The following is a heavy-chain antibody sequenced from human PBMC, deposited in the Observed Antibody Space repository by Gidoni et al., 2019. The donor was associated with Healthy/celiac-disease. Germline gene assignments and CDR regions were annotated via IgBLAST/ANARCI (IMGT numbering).Heavy chain of an antibody. Sequence: QVQLQESGPGLVKPSETLSLTCTVSGGSISSYYWSWIRQPPGKGLEWIGYIYYSGSTNYNPSLKSRVTISVDTSKNQFSLKLSSVTAADTAVYYCGTAAAGLAFDYWGQGTLVTVSS. CDR1: GGSISSYY. CDR3: GTAAAGLAFDY. V-gene: IGHV4-59*01. D-gene: IGHD6-13*01. CDR2: IYYSGST. J-gene: IGHJ4*02.